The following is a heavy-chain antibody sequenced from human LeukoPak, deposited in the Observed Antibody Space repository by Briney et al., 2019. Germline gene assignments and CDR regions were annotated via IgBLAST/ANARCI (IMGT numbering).Heavy chain of an antibody. Sequence: SETLSLTCTVSGGSISSYYWSCIRQPPGEGLDWIGYIYYSGSTNYNPSPKSRVTISVDTSKNQFSLKLSSVTAADTAVYYCARALVVITSPWFDPWGQGTLVTVSS. V-gene: IGHV4-59*01. CDR3: ARALVVITSPWFDP. CDR1: GGSISSYY. D-gene: IGHD3-22*01. J-gene: IGHJ5*02. CDR2: IYYSGST.